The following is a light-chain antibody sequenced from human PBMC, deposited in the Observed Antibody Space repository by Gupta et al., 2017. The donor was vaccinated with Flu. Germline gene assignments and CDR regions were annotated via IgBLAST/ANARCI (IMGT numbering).Light chain of an antibody. CDR3: QQYKDYPWT. Sequence: DIEMTQSPAALSASIGDRVTITCRASQTINNFLAWYQQKPGKAPKLLIYRVSNLESGVPSRFSGSGSQTEFTLTISSLQPEDFADYYCQQYKDYPWTFGHGSKVDVK. CDR2: RVS. J-gene: IGKJ1*01. CDR1: QTINNF. V-gene: IGKV1-5*03.